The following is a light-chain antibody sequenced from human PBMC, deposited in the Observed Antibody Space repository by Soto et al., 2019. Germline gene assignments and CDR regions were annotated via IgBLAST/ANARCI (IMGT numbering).Light chain of an antibody. CDR3: QQSYSTPPWT. J-gene: IGKJ1*01. CDR2: VAS. V-gene: IGKV1-39*01. Sequence: DILMTQSPSSLSASVGDRVTITCRASQSISSYLNWYQQKPGKAPKLLTYVASSLQSGVPSRFSGSGSGTDFTLTITSLQPEDFATYYCQQSYSTPPWTFGQGTKVEIK. CDR1: QSISSY.